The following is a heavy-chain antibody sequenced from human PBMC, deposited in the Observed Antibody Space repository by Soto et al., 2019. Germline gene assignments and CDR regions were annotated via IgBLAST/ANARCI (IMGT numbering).Heavy chain of an antibody. D-gene: IGHD2-2*02. V-gene: IGHV3-73*01. J-gene: IGHJ4*02. Sequence: EVHLVESGGGLVQPGGSLKLSCAASGFTFSGSAMHWVRQVSGKGLEWVGRIKAKTHSSTTAYAASVKGRFTISRDDSKNTAYLQMNSLKTEDTAMYYCSRANCSSDTCYSVYDFWGQGALVTVSS. CDR1: GFTFSGSA. CDR3: SRANCSSDTCYSVYDF. CDR2: IKAKTHSSTT.